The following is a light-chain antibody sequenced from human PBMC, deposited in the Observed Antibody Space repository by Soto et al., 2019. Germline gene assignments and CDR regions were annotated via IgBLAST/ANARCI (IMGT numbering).Light chain of an antibody. CDR2: EVN. J-gene: IGLJ3*02. CDR3: GSSTSATTWV. Sequence: QSVLAQPASVSGSPGQSITISCTGTSSDIGRYNYVSWYQQLPGKAPKLIIYEVNKRPSGVSDRFSGSKSGNAASLTISGLQTDDEADYHCGSSTSATTWVFGGGTKVTV. CDR1: SSDIGRYNY. V-gene: IGLV2-14*03.